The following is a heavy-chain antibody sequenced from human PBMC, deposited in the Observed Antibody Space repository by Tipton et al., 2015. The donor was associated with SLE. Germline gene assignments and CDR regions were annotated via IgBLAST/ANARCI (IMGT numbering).Heavy chain of an antibody. J-gene: IGHJ4*02. V-gene: IGHV4-4*08. Sequence: TLSLTCSVSGGSISSSYWSWIRQPPGKGLEWIGYLYAAGRTNYTPSLKSRVIISVDMSKNELSLSLTSVTAADTAMYYCASFLWYNSGSFEDWGQGMLVTVSS. D-gene: IGHD6-19*01. CDR2: LYAAGRT. CDR1: GGSISSSY. CDR3: ASFLWYNSGSFED.